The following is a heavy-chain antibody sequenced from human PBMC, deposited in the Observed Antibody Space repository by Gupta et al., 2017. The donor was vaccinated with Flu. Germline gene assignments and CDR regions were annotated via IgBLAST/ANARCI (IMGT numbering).Heavy chain of an antibody. CDR2: IYTSGRT. Sequence: QVQLQESGPGLVKPSQTLSLTCTVSGGSISSGSYFWNWIRQPAGKGLEWIGRIYTSGRTNYNPSLKSRVTISGDTSKNHFSLRLSSGTAADTAMYYCARSPVVDKAVVAFHVWGQGTMVTVSS. D-gene: IGHD2-15*01. CDR3: ARSPVVDKAVVAFHV. CDR1: GGSISSGSYF. J-gene: IGHJ3*01. V-gene: IGHV4-61*02.